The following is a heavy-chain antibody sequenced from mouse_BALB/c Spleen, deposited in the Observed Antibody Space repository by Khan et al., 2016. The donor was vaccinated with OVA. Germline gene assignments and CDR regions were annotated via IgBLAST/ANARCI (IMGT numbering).Heavy chain of an antibody. J-gene: IGHJ4*01. D-gene: IGHD2-4*01. Sequence: EVQLQESGPGLVKPSQSLSLTCTVTGYSITNDYAWNWIRQFPGNKLEWMGYISSTGSTSYNPSLKSRISITRDTSKNQFFLQLRSVTSEDTATYYVARSLYYNYGYALDYWGRGTSVTVSS. CDR2: ISSTGST. CDR3: ARSLYYNYGYALDY. CDR1: GYSITNDYA. V-gene: IGHV3-2*02.